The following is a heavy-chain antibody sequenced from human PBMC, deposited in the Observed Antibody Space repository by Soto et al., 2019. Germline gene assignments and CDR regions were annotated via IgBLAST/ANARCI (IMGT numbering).Heavy chain of an antibody. CDR1: GFTFSSYA. J-gene: IGHJ6*03. CDR3: ASEQWLGYYYYYYMDV. V-gene: IGHV3-23*01. CDR2: ISGSGGST. Sequence: GSLRLTCAASGFTFSSYAMSWVRQAPGKGLEWVSAISGSGGSTYYADSVKGRFTISRDNSKNTLYLQMNSLRAEDTAVYYCASEQWLGYYYYYYMDVWGKGTTVTVPS. D-gene: IGHD6-19*01.